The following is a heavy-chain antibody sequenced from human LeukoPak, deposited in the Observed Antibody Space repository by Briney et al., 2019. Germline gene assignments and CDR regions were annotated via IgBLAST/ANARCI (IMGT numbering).Heavy chain of an antibody. CDR3: ARENSRSFAKFDY. Sequence: GGSLRLSCAASGFTFSSYGMHWVRQAPGNGLEWVAVIWYDGSNKYYADSVKGRFTISRDNSKNTLYLQMNSLRAEDTAVYYCARENSRSFAKFDYWGQGTLVTVSS. CDR2: IWYDGSNK. CDR1: GFTFSSYG. J-gene: IGHJ4*02. V-gene: IGHV3-33*01. D-gene: IGHD3-3*01.